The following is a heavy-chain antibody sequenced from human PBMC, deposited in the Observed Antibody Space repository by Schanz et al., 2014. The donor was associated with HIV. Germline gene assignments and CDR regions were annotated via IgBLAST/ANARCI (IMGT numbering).Heavy chain of an antibody. CDR1: GFTFSNDW. CDR2: INALGTTT. CDR3: ARESNGAFDL. J-gene: IGHJ2*01. Sequence: EVQILESGGGLVQPGGSLRLSCAASGFTFSNDWMHWVRQAPGKGLVWVSRINALGTTTAYADSVKGRFAISRDNAKRTLYLQMNSLRAEESAVFYCARESNGAFDLWGRGTLVTVSS. V-gene: IGHV3-74*01.